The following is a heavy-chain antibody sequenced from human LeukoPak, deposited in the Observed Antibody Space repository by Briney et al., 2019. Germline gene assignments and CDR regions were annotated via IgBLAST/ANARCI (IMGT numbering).Heavy chain of an antibody. CDR1: GFTFSTYW. CDR2: ISSDGSIT. Sequence: GGSLRLSCAASGFTFSTYWMHWVRQAPGKGLVWASRISSDGSITGYADSVKGRFTISRDNAKNTLYLQMNSLRAEDTAVYYCARGDYVWGSYRHFDYWGQGTLVTVSS. J-gene: IGHJ4*02. D-gene: IGHD3-16*02. CDR3: ARGDYVWGSYRHFDY. V-gene: IGHV3-74*01.